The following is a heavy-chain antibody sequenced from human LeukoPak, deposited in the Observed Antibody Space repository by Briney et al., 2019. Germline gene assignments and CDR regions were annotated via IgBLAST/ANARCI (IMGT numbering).Heavy chain of an antibody. Sequence: SETLSLTCTVSGGSISSYYWSRIRQPPGKGLEWIGYIYYSGSTNYNPSLKSRVTISVDTSKNQFSLKLSSVTAADTAVYYCARVLGSSPAGSFDPWGQGTLVTVSS. D-gene: IGHD6-6*01. CDR1: GGSISSYY. J-gene: IGHJ5*02. CDR3: ARVLGSSPAGSFDP. CDR2: IYYSGST. V-gene: IGHV4-59*01.